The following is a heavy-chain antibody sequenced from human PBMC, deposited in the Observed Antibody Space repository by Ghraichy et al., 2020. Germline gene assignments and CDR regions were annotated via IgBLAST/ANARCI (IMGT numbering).Heavy chain of an antibody. CDR1: GFPFSYFA. Sequence: GESLNISCSASGFPFSYFAMGWVRQVPGKGLEWVSAITGSGGSTYYADSVKGRFTISRDNSKNTLYLQMNSLRADDTAVYYCAKDPGTSGWYFSLDYWGQGTLVTVSS. CDR3: AKDPGTSGWYFSLDY. V-gene: IGHV3-23*01. CDR2: ITGSGGST. J-gene: IGHJ4*02. D-gene: IGHD6-19*01.